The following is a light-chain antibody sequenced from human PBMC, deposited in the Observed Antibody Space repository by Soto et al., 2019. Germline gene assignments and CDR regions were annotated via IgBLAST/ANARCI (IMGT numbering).Light chain of an antibody. J-gene: IGLJ1*01. CDR2: LEGSGTY. V-gene: IGLV4-60*02. Sequence: QSVLTQSSSASASLGSSVKLTCTLSSGHSSYIIAWHQQQPGKAPRYLMKLEGSGTYNKGNGVPDRFSGSSSGADRYLTICNLPFDGEADYYCETCDSHTYVFGPVTKLTVL. CDR3: ETCDSHTYV. CDR1: SGHSSYI.